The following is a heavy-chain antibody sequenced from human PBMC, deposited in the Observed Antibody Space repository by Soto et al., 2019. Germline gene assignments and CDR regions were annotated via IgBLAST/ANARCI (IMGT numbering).Heavy chain of an antibody. Sequence: PSESLSPTCTVSGGSISSSTYYWDWIRQPPGKGLEWIGAMYYTGNKNYNPSLESRVTMSVDTSKNQFSLKLSSVTPTDTAVYYCARRSSSSLGSLFDPWGRGILVTVSS. J-gene: IGHJ5*02. CDR3: ARRSSSSLGSLFDP. CDR1: GGSISSSTYY. V-gene: IGHV4-39*01. CDR2: MYYTGNK. D-gene: IGHD6-6*01.